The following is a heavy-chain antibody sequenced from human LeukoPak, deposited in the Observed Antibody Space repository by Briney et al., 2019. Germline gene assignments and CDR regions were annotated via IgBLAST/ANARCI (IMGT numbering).Heavy chain of an antibody. J-gene: IGHJ4*02. CDR1: GFSFSSYA. CDR3: ARHLGYGDYHY. D-gene: IGHD4-17*01. Sequence: GGSLRLSCAASGFSFSSYAMHWVRQAPGRGLEYVSAISNNGGDTYYANSVKGRFTISRDNSKNTLYLQMGSLRAEDTAVYYCARHLGYGDYHYWGQGTLVTVSS. CDR2: ISNNGGDT. V-gene: IGHV3-64*01.